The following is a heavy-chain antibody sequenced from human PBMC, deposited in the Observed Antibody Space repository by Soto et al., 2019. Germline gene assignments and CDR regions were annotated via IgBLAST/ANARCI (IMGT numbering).Heavy chain of an antibody. CDR1: GGSFSGYY. CDR2: INHSGST. Sequence: PSETLSLTCAVYGGSFSGYYWSWIRQPPGKGLEWIGEINHSGSTNYNPSLKSRVTISVDTSKNQFSLKLSSMTAADTAVYYCARGPYYDFWSGPGTYYYYYGMDVWGQGTTVTVSS. J-gene: IGHJ6*02. CDR3: ARGPYYDFWSGPGTYYYYYGMDV. D-gene: IGHD3-3*01. V-gene: IGHV4-34*01.